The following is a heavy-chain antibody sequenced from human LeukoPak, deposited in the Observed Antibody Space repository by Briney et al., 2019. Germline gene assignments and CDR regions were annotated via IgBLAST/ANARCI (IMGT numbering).Heavy chain of an antibody. D-gene: IGHD5-24*01. CDR3: ARERATNPERPFDY. J-gene: IGHJ4*02. CDR1: DGSISSNSYY. V-gene: IGHV4-39*07. Sequence: PSETLSLTCTVSDGSISSNSYYWGWIRQPPGKGLEWIGYIYYSGSTYYNPSLKSRVTISVDTSKNQFSLKLSSVTAADTAVYYCARERATNPERPFDYWGQGTLVTVSS. CDR2: IYYSGST.